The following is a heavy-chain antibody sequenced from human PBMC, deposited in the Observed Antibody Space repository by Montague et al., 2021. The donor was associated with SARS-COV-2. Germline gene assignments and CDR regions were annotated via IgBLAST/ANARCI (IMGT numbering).Heavy chain of an antibody. CDR1: GGSISPYH. CDR2: IYYTGGT. V-gene: IGHV4-59*13. D-gene: IGHD6-19*01. J-gene: IGHJ4*02. CDR3: ARIAMAATFDS. Sequence: SETLSLTCTVSGGSISPYHWNWIRQPPGKGLEWIGYIYYTGGTKYNPSLKSRVSMSVDTSKNQFSLRLTSVGAADTAVYYCARIAMAATFDSWGQGALVTVSS.